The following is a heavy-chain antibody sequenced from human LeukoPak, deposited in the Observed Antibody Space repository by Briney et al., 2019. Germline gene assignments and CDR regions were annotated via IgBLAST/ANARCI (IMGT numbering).Heavy chain of an antibody. CDR1: GFTFSSYE. J-gene: IGHJ4*02. Sequence: GGSLRLSCAASGFTFSSYEMNWVRQAPGKGLEWVSYISSSGSTIYYADSVKGRFTISRDNAKNSLYLQMNSLRAEDTAVYYCARDPNSSSWTLVYWGQGTLVTVSS. D-gene: IGHD6-13*01. CDR2: ISSSGSTI. V-gene: IGHV3-48*03. CDR3: ARDPNSSSWTLVY.